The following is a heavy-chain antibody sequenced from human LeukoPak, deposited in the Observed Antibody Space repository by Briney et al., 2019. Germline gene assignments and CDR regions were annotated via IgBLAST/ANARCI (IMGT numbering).Heavy chain of an antibody. V-gene: IGHV3-23*01. D-gene: IGHD3-3*01. CDR2: ISGSGGST. J-gene: IGHJ4*02. Sequence: GGSLRLSCAASGFTVSGNYMSWVRQAPGKGLEWVSAISGSGGSTYYADSVKGRFTISRDNSKNTLYLQMNSLRAEDTAVYYCAKTGAESGFLEWLLFYLDYWGQGTLATVSS. CDR1: GFTVSGNY. CDR3: AKTGAESGFLEWLLFYLDY.